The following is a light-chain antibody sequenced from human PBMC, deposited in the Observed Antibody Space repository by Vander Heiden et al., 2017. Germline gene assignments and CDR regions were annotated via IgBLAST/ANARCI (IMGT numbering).Light chain of an antibody. CDR1: SSDVGGYNY. CDR2: DVS. V-gene: IGLV2-11*01. J-gene: IGLJ3*02. Sequence: QSALTQPRPVSGSPGQSATISCTGTSSDVGGYNYVSWYQQHPGKAPKLMIYDVSKRPSGVPDRFSGSKSGNTASLTISGLQAEDEADYYCCSYAGSYTVFGGGTKLTVL. CDR3: CSYAGSYTV.